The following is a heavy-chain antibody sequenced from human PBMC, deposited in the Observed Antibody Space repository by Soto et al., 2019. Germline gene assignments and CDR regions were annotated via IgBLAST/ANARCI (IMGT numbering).Heavy chain of an antibody. D-gene: IGHD3-22*01. CDR2: IDPSDSQT. Sequence: GASLKISCQGSGYSFAGYWITWVRQKPGKGLEWMGRIDPSDSQTYYSPSFRGHVTISVTKSITTAFLQWSSLRASDTAMYYCARQIYDSDTGPNFQYYFDSWGQGTPVTVSS. CDR1: GYSFAGYW. V-gene: IGHV5-10-1*01. J-gene: IGHJ4*02. CDR3: ARQIYDSDTGPNFQYYFDS.